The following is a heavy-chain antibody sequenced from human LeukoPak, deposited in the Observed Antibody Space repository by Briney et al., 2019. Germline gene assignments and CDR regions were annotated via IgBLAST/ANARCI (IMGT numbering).Heavy chain of an antibody. D-gene: IGHD3/OR15-3a*01. V-gene: IGHV3-9*03. Sequence: GGSLRLSCAASGFTFHDYAMHWVRQVPGKGLEWVSGITWNSGSVLYADSVRGRFTISRDNAKNSLYLQMNSLRPEDMAFYYCAKGLGVASLIVDALDMWGQGTMLTV. CDR2: ITWNSGSV. CDR1: GFTFHDYA. J-gene: IGHJ3*02. CDR3: AKGLGVASLIVDALDM.